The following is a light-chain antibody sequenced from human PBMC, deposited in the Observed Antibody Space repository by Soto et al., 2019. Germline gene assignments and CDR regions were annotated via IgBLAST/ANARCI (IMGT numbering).Light chain of an antibody. V-gene: IGKV3-15*01. CDR3: QQYNDWPPMYT. CDR1: QSVGDN. Sequence: EIVMTQSPATLSVSPGERDTLSCRASQSVGDNLAWYQHKAGQAPRLLISGASTRASGIPGRFSGTGSGTEFTLTISSLQSEDFAGYFCQQYNDWPPMYTFGQGTKLEIK. CDR2: GAS. J-gene: IGKJ2*01.